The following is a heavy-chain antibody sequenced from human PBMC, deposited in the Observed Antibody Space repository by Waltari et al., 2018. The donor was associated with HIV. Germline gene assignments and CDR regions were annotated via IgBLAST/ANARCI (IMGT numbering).Heavy chain of an antibody. CDR2: IKQDGSEK. V-gene: IGHV3-7*01. D-gene: IGHD1-26*01. CDR1: GFTFSSFW. Sequence: EGQLVESGGGLVQPGGSLRLSCAASGFTFSSFWMSWVRQAPGKGLEWVANIKQDGSEKYYVDSVKGRFTISRDNAKNSLYLQMNSLRAEDTAVYFCARRRGSYCLDYWGQGTLVTVSS. J-gene: IGHJ4*02. CDR3: ARRRGSYCLDY.